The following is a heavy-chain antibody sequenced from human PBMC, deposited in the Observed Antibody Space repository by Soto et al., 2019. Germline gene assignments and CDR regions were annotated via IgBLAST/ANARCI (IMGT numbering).Heavy chain of an antibody. Sequence: GASVKVSCKASGYTFTSYYMHWVRQAPGQGLEWMGIINPSGGSTSYAQKFQGRVTMTRDTSTSTVYTELSSLRSEDTAVYYCARDLGYDILTGLFDYWGQGTLVTVSS. CDR3: ARDLGYDILTGLFDY. CDR1: GYTFTSYY. J-gene: IGHJ4*02. V-gene: IGHV1-46*01. D-gene: IGHD3-9*01. CDR2: INPSGGST.